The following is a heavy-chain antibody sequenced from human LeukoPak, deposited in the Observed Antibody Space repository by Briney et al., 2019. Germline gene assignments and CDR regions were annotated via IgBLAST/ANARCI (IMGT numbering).Heavy chain of an antibody. V-gene: IGHV3-49*03. CDR2: IRASVYGGTT. J-gene: IGHJ4*02. CDR3: TRGGGGDPFDY. D-gene: IGHD2-21*01. Sequence: GGSLRLSCTPSGFTFGDYAMSWFHQAPGKGPEWVGFIRASVYGGTTEYAASVKGRFSISRDDSKSIAYLQMNSLETEDTAVFYCTRGGGGDPFDYWGQGTLVTVSS. CDR1: GFTFGDYA.